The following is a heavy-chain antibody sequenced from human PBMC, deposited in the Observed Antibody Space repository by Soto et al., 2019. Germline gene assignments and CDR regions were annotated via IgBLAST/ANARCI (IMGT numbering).Heavy chain of an antibody. CDR1: GFTFSSYA. D-gene: IGHD4-17*01. CDR3: ANDPVSFYQTVTTPFSDLDY. J-gene: IGHJ4*02. Sequence: EVQLLESGGGLVQRGGSLRLSCAASGFTFSSYAMSWVRQAPGKGLEWVSAISGSGGSTYYADSVKGRFTISRDNSKNTLYLQMNSLRAEDTALYYCANDPVSFYQTVTTPFSDLDYWGQGTLVTVSS. CDR2: ISGSGGST. V-gene: IGHV3-23*01.